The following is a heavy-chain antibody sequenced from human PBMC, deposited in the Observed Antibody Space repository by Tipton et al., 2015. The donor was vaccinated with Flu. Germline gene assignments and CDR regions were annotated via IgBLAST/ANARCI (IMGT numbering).Heavy chain of an antibody. CDR3: ASKFANWGVWEPLDY. J-gene: IGHJ4*02. D-gene: IGHD7-27*01. CDR1: GHSISSGYY. CDR2: IYQSGTT. Sequence: TLSLTCTVSGHSISSGYYWGWIRQPPGKGLEWIGSIYQSGTTYYNPSLKSRVTISVDTSKNQFSLKLTSVTAADTAVYYCASKFANWGVWEPLDYWGQGTLVTVSS. V-gene: IGHV4-38-2*02.